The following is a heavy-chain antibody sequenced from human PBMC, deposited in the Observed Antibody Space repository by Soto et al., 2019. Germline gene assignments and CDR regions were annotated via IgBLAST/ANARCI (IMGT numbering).Heavy chain of an antibody. CDR3: ARVGGIQLWLNYFDY. CDR2: IIPIFGTA. Sequence: QVQLVQSGAEVKKPGSSVKVSCKASGGTFSSYAISWVRQAHGQGLEWMGGIIPIFGTANYAQKFQGRVTTTADESTSTAYMELSSLRSEDTAVYYCARVGGIQLWLNYFDYWGQGTLVTVSS. D-gene: IGHD5-18*01. J-gene: IGHJ4*02. V-gene: IGHV1-69*01. CDR1: GGTFSSYA.